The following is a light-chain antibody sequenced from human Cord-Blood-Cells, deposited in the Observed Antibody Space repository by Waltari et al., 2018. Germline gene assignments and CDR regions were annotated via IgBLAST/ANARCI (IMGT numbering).Light chain of an antibody. V-gene: IGKV3-15*01. CDR1: PSLTSN. CDR3: QQYNNWPSPYT. CDR2: GAS. J-gene: IGKJ2*01. Sequence: EIVMSQSPANLSVFPGERATLSCRASPSLTSNLTWCPQKPGQAPRLLIYGASTRVTGTPARFSGRGSGTEFTLTISSLQSEDSAVYYWQQYNNWPSPYTFGQGTKLESK.